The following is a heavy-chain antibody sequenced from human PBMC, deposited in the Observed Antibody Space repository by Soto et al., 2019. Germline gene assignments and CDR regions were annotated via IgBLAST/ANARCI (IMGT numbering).Heavy chain of an antibody. V-gene: IGHV4-34*01. CDR2: INHSGST. CDR3: ARKRLERRYYGMDV. Sequence: PSETLSLTCAVYGGSFSGYYWSWIRQPPGKGLEWTGEINHSGSTNYNPSLKSRVTISVDTSKNQFSLKLSSVTAADTAVYYCARKRLERRYYGMDVWGQGTTVTVSS. J-gene: IGHJ6*02. D-gene: IGHD1-1*01. CDR1: GGSFSGYY.